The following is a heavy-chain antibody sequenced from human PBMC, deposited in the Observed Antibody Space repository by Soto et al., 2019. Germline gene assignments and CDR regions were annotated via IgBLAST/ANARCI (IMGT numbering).Heavy chain of an antibody. V-gene: IGHV3-23*01. CDR2: ISTSGGNT. CDR3: AKGSGFCSGGSCYAPTDY. CDR1: GFTFSSYA. J-gene: IGHJ4*02. D-gene: IGHD2-15*01. Sequence: EVQLLESGGDLVQPGGSLRLSCAASGFTFSSYAMRWVRQAPGEGLEWVSAISTSGGNTYYADSVKGRFTINRDNSKNTLYLVMNSLRAEDTAVYYCAKGSGFCSGGSCYAPTDYWGQGTLVTVSS.